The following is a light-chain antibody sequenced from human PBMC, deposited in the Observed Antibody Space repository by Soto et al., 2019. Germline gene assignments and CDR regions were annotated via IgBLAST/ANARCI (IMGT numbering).Light chain of an antibody. V-gene: IGKV4-1*01. CDR3: QQYYSTPRT. CDR1: QSVLYSSNNKNY. Sequence: EIVMTQSPDSLAVSLGERATINCKSSQSVLYSSNNKNYLAWYQQKPGQPPKLLIYWASTRESGVPDRFSGSGSGTDFTLTISSLQAEDVAFYYCQQYYSTPRTFGQGTKVEIK. CDR2: WAS. J-gene: IGKJ1*01.